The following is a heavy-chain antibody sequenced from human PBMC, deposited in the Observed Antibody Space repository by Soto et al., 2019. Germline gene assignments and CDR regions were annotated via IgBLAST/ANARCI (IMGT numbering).Heavy chain of an antibody. V-gene: IGHV3-23*01. D-gene: IGHD3-22*01. CDR2: ISGSDSTT. Sequence: PGGSLRLSCAASGFSFSSYAMSWVRQAPGKGLEWVSTISGSDSTTYYADSVKGRFTISRDNSKNTLYLQMNSLRVEDTAVYYYANWYYVSSGYYQVGGGHSYYYALDVWGQGTTVTVSS. CDR1: GFSFSSYA. J-gene: IGHJ6*02. CDR3: ANWYYVSSGYYQVGGGHSYYYALDV.